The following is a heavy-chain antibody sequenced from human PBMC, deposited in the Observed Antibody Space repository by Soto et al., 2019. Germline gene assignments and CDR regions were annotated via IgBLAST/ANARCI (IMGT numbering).Heavy chain of an antibody. CDR1: GFTFNSYA. CDR2: ISGGDT. J-gene: IGHJ4*02. Sequence: EVQLLESGGDLVQPGGSLRLSCAASGFTFNSYALSWVRQAPGKGLEWVSTISGGDTYYADFVKGRFTIARDISKNTLYLQMDGLRAEDTAIYYCTKDRETAWLPDFWGQGVLVTVSS. D-gene: IGHD3-9*01. CDR3: TKDRETAWLPDF. V-gene: IGHV3-23*01.